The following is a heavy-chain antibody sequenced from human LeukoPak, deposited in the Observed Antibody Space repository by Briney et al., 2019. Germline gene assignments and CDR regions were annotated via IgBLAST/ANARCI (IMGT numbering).Heavy chain of an antibody. D-gene: IGHD3-3*01. CDR3: ARVNNYDFWSGLYY. J-gene: IGHJ4*02. CDR1: GFTFSNYV. V-gene: IGHV3-23*01. Sequence: GGSLRLSCAASGFTFSNYVMSWVRQAPGKGPEWVSAISGSGDTTYYADSVKGRFTISRDNSKNTLYLQMNSLRAEDTAVYYCARVNNYDFWSGLYYWGQGTLVTVSS. CDR2: ISGSGDTT.